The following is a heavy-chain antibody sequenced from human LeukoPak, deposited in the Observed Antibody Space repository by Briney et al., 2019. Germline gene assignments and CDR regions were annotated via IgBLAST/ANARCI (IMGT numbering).Heavy chain of an antibody. V-gene: IGHV3-53*01. D-gene: IGHD4-17*01. Sequence: GGSLRLSCAASGITVSDNYMSWVRQTPGKGLEWVSTLYPAGDTYFADSVRGRFTISRDISKNTVYLQMGSLRAEDTAVYFCARVHFPYGDFDYWGQGALVTVSS. CDR1: GITVSDNY. CDR3: ARVHFPYGDFDY. CDR2: LYPAGDT. J-gene: IGHJ4*02.